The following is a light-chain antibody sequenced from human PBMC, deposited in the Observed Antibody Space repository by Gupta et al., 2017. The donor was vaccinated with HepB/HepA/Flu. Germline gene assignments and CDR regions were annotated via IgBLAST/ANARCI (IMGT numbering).Light chain of an antibody. J-gene: IGKJ1*01. Sequence: DIVMTQSPLSLSVTPGEPASISCRSSQSLQRFNGNNYLDWFVQKPGQAPQSLIYVASNRAPGVPDRFNGSGSGTNFTLKISRVEAEDVGVYYCRQVLEMRGTFGQGTKVDI. V-gene: IGKV2-28*01. CDR2: VAS. CDR3: RQVLEMRGT. CDR1: QSLQRFNGNNY.